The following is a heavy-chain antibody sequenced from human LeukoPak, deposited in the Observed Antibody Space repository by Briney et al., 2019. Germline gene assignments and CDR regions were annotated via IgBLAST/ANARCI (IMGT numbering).Heavy chain of an antibody. Sequence: GGSLRLSCVASGFPFSSYWMTWVRQAPGKGLEWVSVIYSGGSTYYADSVKGRFTISRDNSKNTLYLQMNSLRAEDTAVYYCARDVANKYSSSPYYYYYGMDVWGQGTTVTVSS. D-gene: IGHD6-6*01. CDR3: ARDVANKYSSSPYYYYYGMDV. J-gene: IGHJ6*02. CDR1: GFPFSSYW. V-gene: IGHV3-53*01. CDR2: IYSGGST.